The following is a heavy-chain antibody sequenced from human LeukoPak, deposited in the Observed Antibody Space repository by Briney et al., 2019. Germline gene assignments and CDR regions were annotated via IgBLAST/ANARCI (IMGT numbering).Heavy chain of an antibody. CDR1: GGSISSYY. CDR3: ATPIAAAGMPDDAFDI. J-gene: IGHJ3*02. V-gene: IGHV4-59*01. CDR2: IYYSGST. D-gene: IGHD6-13*01. Sequence: SETLSLTCTVSGGSISSYYWSWIRQPPGKGLEWIGYIYYSGSTNYNPSLKSRVTISVDTSKNQFSLKLSSVTAADTAVYYCATPIAAAGMPDDAFDIWGQGTMVTVSS.